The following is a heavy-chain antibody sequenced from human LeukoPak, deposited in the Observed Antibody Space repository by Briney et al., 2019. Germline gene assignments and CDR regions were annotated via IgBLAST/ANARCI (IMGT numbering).Heavy chain of an antibody. Sequence: SQTLSHTCTVSGDSISSGDYYWTWIRQHPGKGLEWIGCIYYSGSTYYNLSLKSRVIISADTSKNHFSLKLSSVTAADTAVYYCARVREATIAPFFDYWGQGILATVSS. CDR1: GDSISSGDYY. J-gene: IGHJ4*02. D-gene: IGHD6-13*01. CDR3: ARVREATIAPFFDY. V-gene: IGHV4-31*03. CDR2: IYYSGST.